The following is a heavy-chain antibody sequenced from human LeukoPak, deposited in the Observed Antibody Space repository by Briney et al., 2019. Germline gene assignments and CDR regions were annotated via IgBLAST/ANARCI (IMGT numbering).Heavy chain of an antibody. V-gene: IGHV4-38-2*02. CDR1: GYSISSGYY. CDR2: IYHSGST. J-gene: IGHJ4*02. CDR3: ARRGGATIPLDY. Sequence: SETLSLTCTVSGYSISSGYYWGWIRQPPGKGLERIGSIYHSGSTNYNPSLKSRVTISVDTSKNQFSLKLSSVTAADTAVYYCARRGGATIPLDYWGQGTLVTVSS. D-gene: IGHD5-24*01.